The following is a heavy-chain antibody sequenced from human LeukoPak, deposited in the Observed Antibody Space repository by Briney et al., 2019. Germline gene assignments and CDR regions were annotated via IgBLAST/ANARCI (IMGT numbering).Heavy chain of an antibody. Sequence: ASVKVSCKASGGTFSSYAISWVRQAPGQGLEWMGRIIPILGIANYAQKFQGRVTITADKSTSTAYMELSSLRSEDTAVYYCARTGAVGPFDYWGQGTLVTVSS. CDR3: ARTGAVGPFDY. CDR2: IIPILGIA. D-gene: IGHD6-19*01. J-gene: IGHJ4*02. V-gene: IGHV1-69*04. CDR1: GGTFSSYA.